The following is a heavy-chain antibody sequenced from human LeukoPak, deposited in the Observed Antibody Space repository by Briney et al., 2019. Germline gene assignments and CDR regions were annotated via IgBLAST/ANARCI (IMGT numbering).Heavy chain of an antibody. V-gene: IGHV1-8*01. J-gene: IGHJ6*02. Sequence: GASVKVSCKASGYTFTSYDINWVRQATGQGLEWMGWMNPNSGNTGYAQKFQGRVTMTRNTSISTAYMELSSLRSEDTAVYYCARDHTRAPMSSSKRRYYYYYGMGVWGQGTTVTVSS. CDR2: MNPNSGNT. D-gene: IGHD1-26*01. CDR3: ARDHTRAPMSSSKRRYYYYYGMGV. CDR1: GYTFTSYD.